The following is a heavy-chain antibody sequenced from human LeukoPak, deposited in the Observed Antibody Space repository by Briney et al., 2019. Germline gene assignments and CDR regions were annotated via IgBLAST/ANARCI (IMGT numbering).Heavy chain of an antibody. Sequence: PSQTLSLTCTASGGSISSGSYYWSWIRQPAGKGLEWIGRIYTSGSTNYNPSLKSRVTISVDTSKNQFSLKLSSVTAADTAVYYCARDYGSGIFDYWGQGTLVTVSS. CDR3: ARDYGSGIFDY. CDR1: GGSISSGSYY. J-gene: IGHJ4*02. CDR2: IYTSGST. D-gene: IGHD1-26*01. V-gene: IGHV4-61*02.